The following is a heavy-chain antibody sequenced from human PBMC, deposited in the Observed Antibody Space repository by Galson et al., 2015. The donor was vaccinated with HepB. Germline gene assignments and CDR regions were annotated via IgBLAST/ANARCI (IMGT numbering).Heavy chain of an antibody. V-gene: IGHV1-69*04. J-gene: IGHJ4*02. CDR1: GGTFSSYA. CDR2: IIPILGIA. D-gene: IGHD1-14*01. CDR3: ARGRNPYYFDY. Sequence: SVKVSCKASGGTFSSYAISWVRQAPGQGLEWMGRIIPILGIANYAQKFQGRVTITADKSTSTAYMELSSLRSEDTAMYYCARGRNPYYFDYWGQGTLVTVSS.